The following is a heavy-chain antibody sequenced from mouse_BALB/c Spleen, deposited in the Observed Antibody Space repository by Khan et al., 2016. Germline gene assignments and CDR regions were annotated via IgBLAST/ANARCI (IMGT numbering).Heavy chain of an antibody. D-gene: IGHD2-2*01. V-gene: IGHV3-2*02. J-gene: IGHJ4*01. Sequence: EVQLVESGPGLVKPSQSLSLTCTVTGYSITSDYAWNWIRQFPGNKLEWMGYITYSGTTTYNPSLKSRISITRDTSKNQFFLQLNSVTTEDTATYYCAIWLDAMDYWGQGTSVTVSS. CDR2: ITYSGTT. CDR3: AIWLDAMDY. CDR1: GYSITSDYA.